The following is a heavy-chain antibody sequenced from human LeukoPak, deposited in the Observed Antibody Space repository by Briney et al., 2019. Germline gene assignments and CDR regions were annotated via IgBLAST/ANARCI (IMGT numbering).Heavy chain of an antibody. CDR1: GYTFTSYD. J-gene: IGHJ6*02. V-gene: IGHV1-8*01. CDR3: ARGDPLTGTTGYYYGMDV. Sequence: ASVKVSCKASGYTFTSYDINWVRQATGQGLEWMGWMNPNSGNTGYAQKFQGRVTMTRNTSISTAYMEPSSLRSEDTAVYYCARGDPLTGTTGYYYGMDVWGQGTTVTVSS. CDR2: MNPNSGNT. D-gene: IGHD1-7*01.